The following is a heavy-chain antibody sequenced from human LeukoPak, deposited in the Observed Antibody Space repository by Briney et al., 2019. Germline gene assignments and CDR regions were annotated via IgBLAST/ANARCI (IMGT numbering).Heavy chain of an antibody. CDR2: ISYDGSNK. Sequence: PGRSLRLSCAASGFTFSSYGMHWVRQAPGKGLEWVAVISYDGSNKYYADSVKGRFTISRDNSKNTLYLQMNSLRAEDTAVYYCAKDMTAAAGDDYFDYWGQGTLVTVSS. V-gene: IGHV3-30*18. CDR1: GFTFSSYG. D-gene: IGHD6-13*01. CDR3: AKDMTAAAGDDYFDY. J-gene: IGHJ4*02.